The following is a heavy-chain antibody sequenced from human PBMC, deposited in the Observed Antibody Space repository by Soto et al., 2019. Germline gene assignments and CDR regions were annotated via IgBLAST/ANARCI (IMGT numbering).Heavy chain of an antibody. Sequence: PSETLSLTCAVYSGSFSGYYWSWIRQSQGQGLEWIGEINHSGSTKYNPSLKSRVTISVDTSKNQFSMKLISVTAADTAAYYCARGRLNWAGEYHAGSGNLDSWGQGTLVTVSS. J-gene: IGHJ4*02. CDR1: SGSFSGYY. D-gene: IGHD3-22*01. V-gene: IGHV4-34*01. CDR2: INHSGST. CDR3: ARGRLNWAGEYHAGSGNLDS.